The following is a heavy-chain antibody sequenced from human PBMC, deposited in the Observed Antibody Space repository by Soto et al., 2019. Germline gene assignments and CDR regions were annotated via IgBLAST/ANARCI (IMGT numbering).Heavy chain of an antibody. J-gene: IGHJ4*02. D-gene: IGHD6-13*01. CDR1: GGTFSSYA. CDR3: ARVRFIKVAAGNPFDY. V-gene: IGHV1-69*13. Sequence: SVKVSCKASGGTFSSYAISWVRQAPGQGLEWMGGIIPIFGTANYAQKFQGRVTITADESTSTAYMELSSLRSEDTAVYYCARVRFIKVAAGNPFDYWGQGTLVTVSS. CDR2: IIPIFGTA.